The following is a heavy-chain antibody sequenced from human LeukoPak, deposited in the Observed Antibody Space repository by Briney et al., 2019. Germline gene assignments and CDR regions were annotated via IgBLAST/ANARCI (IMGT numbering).Heavy chain of an antibody. V-gene: IGHV3-7*01. J-gene: IGHJ6*03. CDR2: IKQDGSEK. D-gene: IGHD3-16*01. CDR3: ARAPVGGQGDRCYYYYMDV. Sequence: GGSLRLSCAASGFTFSSYWMSWVRQAPGKGLEWVANIKQDGSEKYYVDSGKGRFTISRDNAKNSLYLQMNSLRAEDTAVYYCARAPVGGQGDRCYYYYMDVWGKGTTVTVSS. CDR1: GFTFSSYW.